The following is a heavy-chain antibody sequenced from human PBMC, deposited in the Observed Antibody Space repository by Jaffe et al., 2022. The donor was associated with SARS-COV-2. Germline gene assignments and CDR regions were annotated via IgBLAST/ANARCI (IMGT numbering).Heavy chain of an antibody. CDR3: ARHGAAARGWKGFDP. J-gene: IGHJ5*02. D-gene: IGHD6-13*01. Sequence: QLRLQESGPGLVKPAETLSLTCTVSGGSISSSSYYWGWIRQPPGKGLELIGTFYYGGNTYYHPSLKSRVIISVDTSKSQFSLNLSSVTAADTAVYYCARHGAAARGWKGFDPWGQGTLVTVSS. V-gene: IGHV4-39*01. CDR2: FYYGGNT. CDR1: GGSISSSSYY.